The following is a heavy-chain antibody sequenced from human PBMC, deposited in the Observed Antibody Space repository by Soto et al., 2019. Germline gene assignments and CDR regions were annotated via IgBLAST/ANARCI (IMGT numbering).Heavy chain of an antibody. J-gene: IGHJ6*02. CDR2: MYHSGST. D-gene: IGHD2-2*01. CDR1: GGSISSGGYS. V-gene: IGHV4-30-2*01. Sequence: SETLSLTCTVSGGSISSGGYSWSWIRQPPGKGLEWIGYMYHSGSTYYNPSLKSRVTISIDRSKNQFSLKLSSVTAADTAVYYCARVGGCGRTRCSAVDYGLDVWGQGTTVTVS. CDR3: ARVGGCGRTRCSAVDYGLDV.